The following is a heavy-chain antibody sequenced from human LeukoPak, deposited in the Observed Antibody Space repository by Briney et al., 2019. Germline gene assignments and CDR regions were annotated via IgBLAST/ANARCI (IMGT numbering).Heavy chain of an antibody. V-gene: IGHV1-69*13. Sequence: VASVKVSCKASGGTFSSYAISWVRQAPGQGLEWMGGIIPIFGTANYAQKFQGRVTITADESTSTAYMELSSLRSDDTAVYYCARVGRIVGATVEDYWGQGTLVTVSS. J-gene: IGHJ4*02. D-gene: IGHD1-26*01. CDR3: ARVGRIVGATVEDY. CDR2: IIPIFGTA. CDR1: GGTFSSYA.